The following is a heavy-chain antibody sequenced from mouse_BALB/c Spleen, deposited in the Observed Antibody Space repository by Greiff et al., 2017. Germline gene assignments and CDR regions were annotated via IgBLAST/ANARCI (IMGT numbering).Heavy chain of an antibody. D-gene: IGHD2-4*01. CDR1: GFTFSDYY. CDR3: ARDYYDYDEGIGFAY. J-gene: IGHJ3*01. CDR2: ISDGGSYT. V-gene: IGHV5-4*02. Sequence: EVKLQESGGGLVKPGGSLKLSCAASGFTFSDYYMYWVRQTPEKRLEWVATISDGGSYTYYPDSVKGRFTISRDNAKNNLYLQMSSLKSEDTAMYYCARDYYDYDEGIGFAYWGQGTLVTVSA.